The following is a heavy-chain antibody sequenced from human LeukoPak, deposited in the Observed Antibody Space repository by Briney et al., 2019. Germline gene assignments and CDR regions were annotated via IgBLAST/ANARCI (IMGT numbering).Heavy chain of an antibody. CDR2: IYYSGST. Sequence: SETLSLTCTVSGGSISSSSYYWGWIRQPPGKGLEWIGSIYYSGSTYYNPSLKTRVTISVDTSQNQFSLKLSSVTAADTAVYYCARAYCSSTSCYGAFDIWGQGTMVTVSS. V-gene: IGHV4-39*07. D-gene: IGHD2-2*01. J-gene: IGHJ3*02. CDR3: ARAYCSSTSCYGAFDI. CDR1: GGSISSSSYY.